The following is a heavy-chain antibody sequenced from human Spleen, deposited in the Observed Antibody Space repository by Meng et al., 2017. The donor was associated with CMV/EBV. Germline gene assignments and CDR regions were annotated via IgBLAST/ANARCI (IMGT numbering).Heavy chain of an antibody. V-gene: IGHV3-15*01. CDR3: TTNYCSGNNCYSGHFDS. CDR1: GFTFTSAW. D-gene: IGHD2-15*01. Sequence: GGSLRLSCSASGFTFTSAWMSWVRQAPGQGLEWAGRIKSKADGGTTDYAAPVKDRFTISRDDSNNMLYLQMNSLKIEDTAMYYCTTNYCSGNNCYSGHFDSWGQGTLVTVSS. J-gene: IGHJ4*02. CDR2: IKSKADGGTT.